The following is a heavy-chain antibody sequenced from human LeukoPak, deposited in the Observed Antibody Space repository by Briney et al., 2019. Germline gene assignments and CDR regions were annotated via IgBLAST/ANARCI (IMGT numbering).Heavy chain of an antibody. CDR2: IYTSGST. Sequence: KASETLSLTCTVSGGSISSYYWSWIRQPAGKGLEWIGRIYTSGSTNYNPSLKSRVTMSVDTSKNQFSLKLSSVTAADTAVYYCAREPGTYYDFWSGPNDAFDIWGQGTMVTVSS. V-gene: IGHV4-4*07. CDR1: GGSISSYY. J-gene: IGHJ3*02. D-gene: IGHD3-3*01. CDR3: AREPGTYYDFWSGPNDAFDI.